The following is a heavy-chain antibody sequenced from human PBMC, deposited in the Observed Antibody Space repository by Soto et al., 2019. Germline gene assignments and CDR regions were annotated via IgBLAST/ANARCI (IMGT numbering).Heavy chain of an antibody. V-gene: IGHV3-74*01. Sequence: GGSLRLSCAASGFTFSSYWMHWVRQAPEKGLVWVSRINSDGSSTSYADSVKGRFTISRDNAKNTLYLQMNSLRAEDTAVYYCARDPYSSSDHFDYWGQGTLVTVSS. J-gene: IGHJ4*02. CDR3: ARDPYSSSDHFDY. CDR1: GFTFSSYW. CDR2: INSDGSST. D-gene: IGHD6-6*01.